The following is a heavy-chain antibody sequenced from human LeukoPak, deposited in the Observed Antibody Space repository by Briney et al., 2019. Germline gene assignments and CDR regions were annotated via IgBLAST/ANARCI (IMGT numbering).Heavy chain of an antibody. CDR1: GYTFTSYG. CDR2: ISAYNGNT. CDR3: ARGEASTVTLGDWGY. V-gene: IGHV1-18*01. D-gene: IGHD4-17*01. J-gene: IGHJ4*02. Sequence: GASVKVSCKASGYTFTSYGISWVRQAPGQGLEWMGWISAYNGNTNYAQKLQGRVTMTTDTSTSTAYMELRSLRSDGTAVYYCARGEASTVTLGDWGYWGQGTLVTVSS.